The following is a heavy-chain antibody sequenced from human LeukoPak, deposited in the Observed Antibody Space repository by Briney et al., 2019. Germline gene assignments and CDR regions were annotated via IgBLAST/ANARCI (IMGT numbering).Heavy chain of an antibody. CDR1: GFTFSSYA. J-gene: IGHJ5*02. Sequence: GGSLRLSCAASGFTFSSYAMSWVRQAPGKGLEWVSAISGSGGSTYYADSVKGRFTISRDNSKNTLYLQMNSLRAEDTAVYYCAKDWVASSWFNWFDPWGQGTLVTVSS. CDR2: ISGSGGST. CDR3: AKDWVASSWFNWFDP. D-gene: IGHD6-13*01. V-gene: IGHV3-23*01.